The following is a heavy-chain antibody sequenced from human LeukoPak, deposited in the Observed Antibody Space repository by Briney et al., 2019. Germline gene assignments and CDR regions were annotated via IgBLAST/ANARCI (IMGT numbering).Heavy chain of an antibody. CDR3: ARRTVRLGEFSFYSWFDP. V-gene: IGHV4-39*01. D-gene: IGHD3-16*01. J-gene: IGHJ5*02. Sequence: PSETLSLTCTVSGDSMNSSRYYCGWLRQTPGRGPEWFGNVFYSGSTYYNPSLEGRVSVSVDTSKNQFFLRLASVTASDTAVYYCARRTVRLGEFSFYSWFDPWGQGMLVTVSS. CDR2: VFYSGST. CDR1: GDSMNSSRYY.